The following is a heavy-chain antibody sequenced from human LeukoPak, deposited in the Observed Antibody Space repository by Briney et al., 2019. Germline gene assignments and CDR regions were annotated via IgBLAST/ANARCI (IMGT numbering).Heavy chain of an antibody. D-gene: IGHD3-22*01. CDR2: IYYSGSP. V-gene: IGHV4-39*07. CDR3: ARNFYASSGYYLDDFYFDF. Sequence: PSETLSLTCTVSGASIISDTYYWGWIRQPPGKGLEWIGSIYYSGSPYYSPSLKSRVTMSVDTSTNQFSLKLISVPAADTALYYCARNFYASSGYYLDDFYFDFWGQGTLVTVSS. CDR1: GASIISDTYY. J-gene: IGHJ4*02.